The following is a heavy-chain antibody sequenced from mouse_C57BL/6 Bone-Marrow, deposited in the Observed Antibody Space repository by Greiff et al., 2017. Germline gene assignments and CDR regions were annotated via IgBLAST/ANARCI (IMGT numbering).Heavy chain of an antibody. V-gene: IGHV5-9-1*02. J-gene: IGHJ1*01. CDR3: TAVYYGNPWYFDV. CDR1: GFTFSSSA. CDR2: ISSGGDYI. D-gene: IGHD2-1*01. Sequence: EVMLVESGEGLVKPGGSLKLSCAASGFTFSSSAMSWVRQTPEKRLEWVAYISSGGDYIYYADTVKGRFTISRDNARNTLYLQMSSLTSEDTAMYYCTAVYYGNPWYFDVWGSGTTITVSS.